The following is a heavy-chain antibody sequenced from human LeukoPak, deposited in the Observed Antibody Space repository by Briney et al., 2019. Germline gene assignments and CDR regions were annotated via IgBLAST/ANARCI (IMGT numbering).Heavy chain of an antibody. V-gene: IGHV3-48*03. CDR2: ISSSGSTI. Sequence: GGSLRLSCAASGFTFSSYEMNWVRQAPGKGLEWVSYISSSGSTIYYADSVKGRFTISRDNVKNSLYLQMNGLRAEDTAVYYCARDQNDSSGYSGGLDYWGQGTLVTVSS. J-gene: IGHJ4*02. CDR1: GFTFSSYE. CDR3: ARDQNDSSGYSGGLDY. D-gene: IGHD3-22*01.